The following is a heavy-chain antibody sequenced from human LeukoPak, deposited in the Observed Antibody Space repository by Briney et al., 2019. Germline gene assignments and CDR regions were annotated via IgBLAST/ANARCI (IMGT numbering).Heavy chain of an antibody. V-gene: IGHV4-34*01. D-gene: IGHD2-15*01. CDR2: INHSGST. CDR1: GVSFSGYY. CDR3: ARGYCSGGSCYDY. J-gene: IGHJ4*02. Sequence: PSETLSLTCAVYGVSFSGYYWSWIRQPPGKGLEWIGEINHSGSTNYNPSLKSRVTISVDTSKNQFPLKLSSVTAADTAVYYCARGYCSGGSCYDYWGQGTLVTVSS.